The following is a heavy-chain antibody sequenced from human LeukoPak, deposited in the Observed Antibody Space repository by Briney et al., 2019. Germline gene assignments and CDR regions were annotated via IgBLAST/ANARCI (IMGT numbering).Heavy chain of an antibody. CDR2: INPNSGGT. Sequence: ASVKVSCKASGYTFTSYGISWVRQAPGQGLEWMGWINPNSGGTNYAQKFQGRVTMTRDTSISTAYMELSRLRSDDTAVYYCARVGGWYGGGWFDPWGQGTLVTVSS. D-gene: IGHD6-19*01. V-gene: IGHV1-2*02. J-gene: IGHJ5*02. CDR3: ARVGGWYGGGWFDP. CDR1: GYTFTSYG.